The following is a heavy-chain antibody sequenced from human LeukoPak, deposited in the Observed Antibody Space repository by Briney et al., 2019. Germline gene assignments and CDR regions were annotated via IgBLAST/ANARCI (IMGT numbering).Heavy chain of an antibody. J-gene: IGHJ4*02. Sequence: ASVTVSCTASGGTFSSYGISWVRQAPGQRLEWMGWINAGNGNTKYSQKFQGRVTITRDTSASTAYMELSSLRSEDTAVYYCASGRVPLFYWGQGTLVTVSS. CDR2: INAGNGNT. D-gene: IGHD1-26*01. CDR1: GGTFSSYG. CDR3: ASGRVPLFY. V-gene: IGHV1-3*01.